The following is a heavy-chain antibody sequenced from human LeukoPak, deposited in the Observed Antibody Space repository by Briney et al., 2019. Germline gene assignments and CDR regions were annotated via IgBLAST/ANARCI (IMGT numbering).Heavy chain of an antibody. Sequence: PGGSLRLSCAASGFTFSSYGMHWVRQAPGKGLEWVAVISYDGSNKYYADSVKGRFTISRDNSKNTLYLQMNSLRAEDTAVYYCAKDVRGYDNAPFWYYYYGMNVWGQGTTVTVSS. CDR2: ISYDGSNK. V-gene: IGHV3-30*18. CDR3: AKDVRGYDNAPFWYYYYGMNV. J-gene: IGHJ6*02. CDR1: GFTFSSYG. D-gene: IGHD5-12*01.